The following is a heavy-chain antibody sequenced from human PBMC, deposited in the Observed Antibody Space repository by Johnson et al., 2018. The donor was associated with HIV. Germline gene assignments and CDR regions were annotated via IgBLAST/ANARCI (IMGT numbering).Heavy chain of an antibody. Sequence: VQLVESGGGVIQPGGSLRLSCAASGFSVSSNYMSWVRQAPGKGLEYVSSISTNGGRTHYANSVKVRFTISRDNSKNTLYLQMGSLRAEDMAVYYCAREGGDAFDIWGQGTMVT. CDR1: GFSVSSNY. CDR2: ISTNGGRT. J-gene: IGHJ3*02. V-gene: IGHV3-64*01. D-gene: IGHD1-26*01. CDR3: AREGGDAFDI.